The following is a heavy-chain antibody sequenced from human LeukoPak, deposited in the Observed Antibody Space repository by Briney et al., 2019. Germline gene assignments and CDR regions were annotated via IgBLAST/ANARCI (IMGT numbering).Heavy chain of an antibody. Sequence: SETLSLTCTVSGGSISSSSYYWGWIRQPPGKGLEWIGSIYYSGSTYYNPSLKSRVTISVDTSKNQFTLKLSSVTAADTAMYYCARQFVGYSFFDYWGQGTLVTVSS. CDR1: GGSISSSSYY. CDR2: IYYSGST. V-gene: IGHV4-39*01. D-gene: IGHD5-18*01. CDR3: ARQFVGYSFFDY. J-gene: IGHJ4*02.